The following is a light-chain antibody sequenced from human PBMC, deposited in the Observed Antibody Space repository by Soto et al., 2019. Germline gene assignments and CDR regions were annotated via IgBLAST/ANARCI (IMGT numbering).Light chain of an antibody. CDR3: QQLET. J-gene: IGKJ4*01. V-gene: IGKV3-20*01. CDR2: GAS. Sequence: EIVLTQSPGTLSLSPGERATLSCRASQSVSSSYLAWYQQKPGQAPRLLIYGASSRATGIPDRFSGSGSGTDFTLTISRLGPEDFAVYYCQQLETFGGGTKVEIK. CDR1: QSVSSSY.